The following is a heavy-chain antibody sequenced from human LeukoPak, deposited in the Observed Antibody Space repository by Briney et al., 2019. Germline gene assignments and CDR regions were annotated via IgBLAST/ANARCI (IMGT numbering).Heavy chain of an antibody. J-gene: IGHJ4*02. CDR3: ARDMFGVVTAIFDY. D-gene: IGHD2-21*02. CDR1: GYTFTGYY. V-gene: IGHV1-2*02. CDR2: INPNSGGT. Sequence: ASVKVSCKASGYTFTGYYMHWVRQAPGQGLEWMGWINPNSGGTNYAQKFQGRVTMTRDTSISTAYMELSRLRSDDTAVYYCARDMFGVVTAIFDYWGQGTLVTVSS.